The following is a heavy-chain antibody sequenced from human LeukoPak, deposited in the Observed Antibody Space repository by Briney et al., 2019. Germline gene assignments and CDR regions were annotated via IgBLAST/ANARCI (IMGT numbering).Heavy chain of an antibody. CDR3: ARDLIPAAAPLGY. CDR1: GYTFTSYG. D-gene: IGHD2-2*01. J-gene: IGHJ4*02. Sequence: GASVKVSCKASGYTFTSYGISWVRQAPGQGLEWMGWISAYNGNTNYAQKLQGRVTMTTDTSTSKAYMELRSLRSAATAVYYCARDLIPAAAPLGYWGQGTLVTVSS. CDR2: ISAYNGNT. V-gene: IGHV1-18*01.